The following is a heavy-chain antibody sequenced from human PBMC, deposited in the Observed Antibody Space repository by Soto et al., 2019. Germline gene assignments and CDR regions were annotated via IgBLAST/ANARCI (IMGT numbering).Heavy chain of an antibody. CDR3: ARLVFHCLRGSCDDYSFYGLHA. CDR1: GGSISSTDHY. Sequence: SETLSLTCTVSGGSISSTDHYWGWVRQPPGKGLEWLGSIYFAGSTFHNPALKSRATISVDTSRNQFSLRLTTVTASDTAVYYCARLVFHCLRGSCDDYSFYGLHAWGQGTTVTVSS. V-gene: IGHV4-39*01. CDR2: IYFAGST. D-gene: IGHD2-15*01. J-gene: IGHJ6*02.